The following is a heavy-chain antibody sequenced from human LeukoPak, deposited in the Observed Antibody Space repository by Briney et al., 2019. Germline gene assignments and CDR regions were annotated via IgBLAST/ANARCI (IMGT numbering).Heavy chain of an antibody. V-gene: IGHV1-8*03. CDR3: ARGRPYDFWSGYWFDP. J-gene: IGHJ5*02. CDR1: GYTFTSYD. Sequence: SVKVSCKASGYTFTSYDINWVRQATGQGLEWMGWMNPNSGNTGCAQKFQGRVTITRNTSISTAYMELSSLRSEDTAVYYCARGRPYDFWSGYWFDPWGQGTLVTVSS. D-gene: IGHD3-3*01. CDR2: MNPNSGNT.